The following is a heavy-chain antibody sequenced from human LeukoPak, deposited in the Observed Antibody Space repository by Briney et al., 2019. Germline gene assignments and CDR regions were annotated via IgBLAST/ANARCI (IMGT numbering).Heavy chain of an antibody. CDR2: LFYSGST. D-gene: IGHD5-18*01. V-gene: IGHV4-59*01. Sequence: SETLSLTCTVSGGPISSYYWSWIRQPPGKGLEWIGYLFYSGSTNYNPSLKSRVTISADTSKNQFSLKLTAVNTADTAVYYCARDSGYSYGYDYWGLGTLVTVSS. CDR1: GGPISSYY. CDR3: ARDSGYSYGYDY. J-gene: IGHJ4*02.